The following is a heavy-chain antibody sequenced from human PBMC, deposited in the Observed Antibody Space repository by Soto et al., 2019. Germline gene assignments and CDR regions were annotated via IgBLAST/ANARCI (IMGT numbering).Heavy chain of an antibody. J-gene: IGHJ6*02. CDR3: ARDHRLGIVAAGSYYYYYGMDV. CDR2: IWYDGSNK. Sequence: QVQLVESGGGVVQPGRSLRLSCAASGFTFSSYGMHWVRQAPGKGLEWVAVIWYDGSNKYYADSVKGRFTISRDNSKNTLYLQMNSLRAEDTAVYYCARDHRLGIVAAGSYYYYYGMDVWGQGTTVTVSS. CDR1: GFTFSSYG. D-gene: IGHD6-13*01. V-gene: IGHV3-33*01.